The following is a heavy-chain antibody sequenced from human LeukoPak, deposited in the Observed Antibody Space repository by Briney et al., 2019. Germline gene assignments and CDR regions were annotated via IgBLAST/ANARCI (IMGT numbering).Heavy chain of an antibody. CDR2: IYHSGST. J-gene: IGHJ4*02. CDR1: GYSISSGYY. V-gene: IGHV4-38-2*02. CDR3: ARDGENSGY. Sequence: PSETLSLTCTVSGYSISSGYYWGWIRPPPGKGLEWIGSIYHSGSTYYNPSLKSRVNISVDTSKNQFSLKLSSVTAADTAVYYFARDGENSGYWGQGTLVTVSS. D-gene: IGHD3-10*01.